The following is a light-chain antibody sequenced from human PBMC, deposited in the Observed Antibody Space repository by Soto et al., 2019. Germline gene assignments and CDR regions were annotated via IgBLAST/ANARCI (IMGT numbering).Light chain of an antibody. J-gene: IGKJ2*01. CDR3: QLYGDSPIYT. CDR2: GAS. Sequence: EVVLTQSPGTLSLSPGERATLSCRASQSVSESSLAWYHQKPGQAPRLLIYGASRRATGIPDTFSGSGSGTDFTLTISRLEPEDFAVYYCQLYGDSPIYTFGQGTKLEIK. CDR1: QSVSESS. V-gene: IGKV3-20*01.